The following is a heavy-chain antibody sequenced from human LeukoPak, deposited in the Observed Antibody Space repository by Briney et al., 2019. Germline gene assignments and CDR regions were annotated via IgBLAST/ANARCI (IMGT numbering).Heavy chain of an antibody. CDR3: VLRRTSGWYTFEY. V-gene: IGHV4-34*01. Sequence: PSETLSLTCGAYVGSLSGYYWVWIRQAPGKGLEWIGEINHNGGTSYNPSLKSRVSISLDTSKNQFSLNLSSLSAADTALYYCVLRRTSGWYTFEYWGQGALVTVSS. CDR1: VGSLSGYY. CDR2: INHNGGT. D-gene: IGHD6-19*01. J-gene: IGHJ4*02.